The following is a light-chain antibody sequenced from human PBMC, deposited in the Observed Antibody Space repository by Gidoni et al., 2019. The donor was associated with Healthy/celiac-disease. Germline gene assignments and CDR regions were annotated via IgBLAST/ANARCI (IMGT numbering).Light chain of an antibody. CDR1: QSISSY. V-gene: IGKV1-39*01. Sequence: DIQMTQYPSSLSASVGDRVTITCRASQSISSYLNWYQQKPGKAPKLLIYAASSLQSGVPSRFSGSGSGTDFTLTISSLQPDDFATYYCQQSYSTPLTFGGGTKVEIK. J-gene: IGKJ4*01. CDR2: AAS. CDR3: QQSYSTPLT.